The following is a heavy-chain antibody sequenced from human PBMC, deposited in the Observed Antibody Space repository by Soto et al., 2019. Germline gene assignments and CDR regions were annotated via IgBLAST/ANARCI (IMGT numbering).Heavy chain of an antibody. CDR2: INPNSGGT. V-gene: IGHV1-2*04. CDR1: GYTFTGYY. Sequence: ASVKVSCKASGYTFTGYYMHWVRQAPGQGLEWMGWINPNSGGTNYAQKFQGWVTMTRDTSISTAYMELSRLRSDDTAVYYCARGGPYCSGGSCFPIDAFDIWGQGTMVNVSS. J-gene: IGHJ3*02. CDR3: ARGGPYCSGGSCFPIDAFDI. D-gene: IGHD2-15*01.